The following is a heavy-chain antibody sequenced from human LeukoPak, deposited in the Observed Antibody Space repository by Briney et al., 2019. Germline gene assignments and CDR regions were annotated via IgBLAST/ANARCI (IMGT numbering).Heavy chain of an antibody. CDR1: GFTFSSYS. Sequence: GGALRLSCAASGFTFSSYSMGLVRQGSGEGLELGSTISGSGGSTYCADSVKGRFTISRDNSKHAVYLQMNSLRADDTAVYYCASDGSPGARYQFDYWRQGTLVPVS. D-gene: IGHD1-26*01. CDR3: ASDGSPGARYQFDY. J-gene: IGHJ4*02. V-gene: IGHV3-23*01. CDR2: ISGSGGST.